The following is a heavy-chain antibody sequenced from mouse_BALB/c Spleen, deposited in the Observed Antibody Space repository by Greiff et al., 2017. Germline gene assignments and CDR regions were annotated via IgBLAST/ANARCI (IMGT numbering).Heavy chain of an antibody. V-gene: IGHV5-12-2*01. CDR1: GFTFSSYT. CDR3: ARPMTTGYFDV. Sequence: EVMLVESGGGLVQPGGSLKLSCAASGFTFSSYTMSWVRQTPEKRLEWVAYISNGGGSTYYPDTVKGRFTISRDNAKNTLYLQMSSLKSEDTAMYYCARPMTTGYFDVWGAGTTVTVSS. CDR2: ISNGGGST. J-gene: IGHJ1*01.